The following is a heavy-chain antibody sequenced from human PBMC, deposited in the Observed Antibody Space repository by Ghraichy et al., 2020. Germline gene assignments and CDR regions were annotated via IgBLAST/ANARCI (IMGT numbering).Heavy chain of an antibody. CDR1: GFTFSSYA. CDR2: ISGSGGST. Sequence: GGSLRLSCAASGFTFSSYAMSWVRQAPGKGLEWVSAISGSGGSTYYADSVKGRFTISRDNSKNTLYLQMNSLRAEDTAVYYCAKDLDNVVVVAATNDYWGQGTLVTVSS. CDR3: AKDLDNVVVVAATNDY. J-gene: IGHJ4*02. V-gene: IGHV3-23*01. D-gene: IGHD2-15*01.